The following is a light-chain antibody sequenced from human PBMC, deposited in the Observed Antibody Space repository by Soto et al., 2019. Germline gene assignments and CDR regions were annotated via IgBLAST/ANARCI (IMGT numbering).Light chain of an antibody. Sequence: DIVMTQSPLSLPVTPGEPASISCRSSQSLLHRNGYNYLDWYLQKPGQSPQLLIYSGSNRASGVPDRLSGSRSCTDFTLKIRRVEAEDVGVYYCMQALPVPYTFGQGTKLEIK. V-gene: IGKV2-28*01. CDR3: MQALPVPYT. CDR2: SGS. J-gene: IGKJ2*01. CDR1: QSLLHRNGYNY.